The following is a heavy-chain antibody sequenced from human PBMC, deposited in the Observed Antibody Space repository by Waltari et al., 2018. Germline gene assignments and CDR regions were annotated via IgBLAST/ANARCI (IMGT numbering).Heavy chain of an antibody. CDR2: ISKNGYNI. D-gene: IGHD6-13*01. V-gene: IGHV3-48*03. CDR3: TTGGANVVVPAAVTDNFGLDV. Sequence: EAQVVESGGGLAQPGGSLRLSCVVCGVGHDEMNWVRPAPGKGLEWLAYISKNGYNIIYSDSVKGRFTISRDDADNSLYLQMRSLRAEDTAIYYCTTGGANVVVPAAVTDNFGLDVWGHGTTVTVS. J-gene: IGHJ6*02. CDR1: GVGHDE.